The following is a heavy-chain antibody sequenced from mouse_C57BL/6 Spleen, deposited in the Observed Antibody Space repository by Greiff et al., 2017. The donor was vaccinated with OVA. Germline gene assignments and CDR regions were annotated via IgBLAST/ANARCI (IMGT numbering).Heavy chain of an antibody. V-gene: IGHV5-17*01. D-gene: IGHD1-1*01. CDR3: ARGGYGSSSYYFDY. Sequence: EVKLQESGGGLVKPGGSLKLSCAASGFTFSDYGMHWVRQAPEKGLEWVAYISSGSSTIYYADTVKGRFTISRDNAKNTLFLQMTSLRSEDTAMYYCARGGYGSSSYYFDYWGQGTTLTVSS. CDR1: GFTFSDYG. CDR2: ISSGSSTI. J-gene: IGHJ2*01.